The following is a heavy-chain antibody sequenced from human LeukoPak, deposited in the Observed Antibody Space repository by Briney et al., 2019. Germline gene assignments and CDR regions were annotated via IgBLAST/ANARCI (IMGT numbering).Heavy chain of an antibody. D-gene: IGHD5-24*01. CDR2: ISSSSSYI. CDR1: GFTFSSYW. V-gene: IGHV3-21*06. Sequence: GGSLRLSCAASGFTFSSYWMHWVRQAPGKGLEWVSSISSSSSYIYYADSVKGRFIISRDNAKNSLYLQMNSLRAEDTAVYYCATGAGRGYNLWGQGTLITVSS. J-gene: IGHJ4*02. CDR3: ATGAGRGYNL.